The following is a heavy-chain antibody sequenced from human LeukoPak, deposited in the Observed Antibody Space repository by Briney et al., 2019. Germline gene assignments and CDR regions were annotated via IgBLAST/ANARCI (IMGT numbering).Heavy chain of an antibody. V-gene: IGHV3-23*01. CDR2: ISGSGGST. CDR1: GFTFSSYA. CDR3: ARAGNWNFRRDPFFDY. J-gene: IGHJ4*02. Sequence: PGGSLRLSCAASGFTFSSYAMSWVRQAPGKGLEWVSAISGSGGSTYYADSVKGRFTISRDNSKNTLYLQMNSLRAEDTAVYYCARAGNWNFRRDPFFDYWGQGTLVTVSS. D-gene: IGHD1-7*01.